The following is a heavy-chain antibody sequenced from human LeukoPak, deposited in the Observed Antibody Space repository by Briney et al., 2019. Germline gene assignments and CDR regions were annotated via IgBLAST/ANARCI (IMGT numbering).Heavy chain of an antibody. CDR1: GFTFNNYA. D-gene: IGHD2-2*01. CDR2: ISGSGGRI. CDR3: AKDRLDSIIIPAGNDY. V-gene: IGHV3-23*01. Sequence: GGSLRLSCAVSGFTFNNYAMTWVRQAPGKGLEWISTISGSGGRIYYVDSVKGRFTISRDNSNNTLYLQMNSLRAEDTAVYYCAKDRLDSIIIPAGNDYWGRGTLVTVSS. J-gene: IGHJ4*02.